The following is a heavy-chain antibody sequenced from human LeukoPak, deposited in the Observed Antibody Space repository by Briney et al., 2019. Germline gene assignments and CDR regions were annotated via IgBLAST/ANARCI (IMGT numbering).Heavy chain of an antibody. J-gene: IGHJ4*02. CDR1: GFTFSSYS. D-gene: IGHD3-22*01. CDR3: ARDWDSSGYYRY. V-gene: IGHV3-21*01. Sequence: PGGSLRLSCAASGFTFSSYSMNWVRQAPGKGLEWVSSISSSSSYIYYADSVKGRFTISRDNAKNSLYLQMNSLRAEDTAVYYCARDWDSSGYYRYWGQGTLVTVSS. CDR2: ISSSSSYI.